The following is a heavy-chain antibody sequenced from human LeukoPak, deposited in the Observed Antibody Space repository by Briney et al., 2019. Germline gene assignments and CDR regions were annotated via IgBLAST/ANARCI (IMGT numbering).Heavy chain of an antibody. CDR3: ARDFEVRGVPVYYIDY. Sequence: GGSLRLSCAASGFTFSSYSMNWVRQAPGKGLEWVSYISSSSSTIYYADSVKGRFTISRDNAKNSLYLQMNRLRAEDTAVYYCARDFEVRGVPVYYIDYWGQGTLVTVSS. CDR1: GFTFSSYS. CDR2: ISSSSSTI. D-gene: IGHD3-10*01. J-gene: IGHJ4*02. V-gene: IGHV3-48*01.